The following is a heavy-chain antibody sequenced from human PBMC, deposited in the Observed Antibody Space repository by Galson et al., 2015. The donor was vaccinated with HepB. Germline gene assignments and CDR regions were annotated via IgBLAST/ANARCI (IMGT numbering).Heavy chain of an antibody. Sequence: SLRLSCAASGFTFSSYWMSWVRQAPGKGLEWVANIKQDGSEKYYADSVKGRFTISRDNAKNSLYLQMNSLRAEDTAVYYCASFDYYDSSGYYHDAFDIWDQGTMVTVSS. D-gene: IGHD3-22*01. CDR3: ASFDYYDSSGYYHDAFDI. CDR2: IKQDGSEK. CDR1: GFTFSSYW. V-gene: IGHV3-7*03. J-gene: IGHJ3*02.